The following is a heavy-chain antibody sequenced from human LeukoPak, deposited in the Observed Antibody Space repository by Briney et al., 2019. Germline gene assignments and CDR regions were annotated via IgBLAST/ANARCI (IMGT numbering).Heavy chain of an antibody. CDR1: GYTFTSYG. CDR2: ISAYNGNT. V-gene: IGHV1-18*01. D-gene: IGHD2-8*01. Sequence: ASVKVSCKASGYTFTSYGISWVRQAPGQGLEWMGWISAYNGNTNYAQKLQGRVTMTTDTSTSTAYMELRSLRSDDTAVYYCARDSDDLERPLQWYAFDIWGQETMVTVSS. CDR3: ARDSDDLERPLQWYAFDI. J-gene: IGHJ3*02.